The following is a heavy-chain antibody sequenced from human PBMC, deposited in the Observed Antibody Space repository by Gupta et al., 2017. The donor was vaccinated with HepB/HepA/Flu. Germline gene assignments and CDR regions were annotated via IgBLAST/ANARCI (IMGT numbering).Heavy chain of an antibody. CDR3: AKGYGDYFDY. CDR1: GFTFEGYA. Sequence: EVQLLESGGGLVQPGGSLRLSCAASGFTFEGYAMSWVRQAPGKGLEWVSSISGSVGKTDYVDSVKGRFTISRDNSKIIVYLQMNSLGADDTAVCYCAKGYGDYFDYWGQGILVTVSS. V-gene: IGHV3-23*01. J-gene: IGHJ4*02. CDR2: ISGSVGKT. D-gene: IGHD4-17*01.